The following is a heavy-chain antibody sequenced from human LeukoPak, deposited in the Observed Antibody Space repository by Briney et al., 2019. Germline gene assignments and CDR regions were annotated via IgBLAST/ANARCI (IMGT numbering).Heavy chain of an antibody. D-gene: IGHD3-10*01. CDR3: AIRYGSGSYYNDY. Sequence: SVKVSCTASGGTFSSYAISWVRQAPGQGLEWMGRIIPILGIANYAQKFQGRVTITADKSTSTAYMELSSLRSEDTAVYYCAIRYGSGSYYNDYWGQGTLVTVSS. CDR1: GGTFSSYA. CDR2: IIPILGIA. J-gene: IGHJ4*02. V-gene: IGHV1-69*04.